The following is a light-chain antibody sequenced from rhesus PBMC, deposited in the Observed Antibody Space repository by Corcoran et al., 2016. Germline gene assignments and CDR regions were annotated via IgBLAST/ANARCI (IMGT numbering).Light chain of an antibody. Sequence: DIQMTQSPSSLSASVGDRVTITCRASQGISNYLSWYQQKPGKAPKLLIYDASTLQSGVPSRFSGSGSGTYFTFTIRSLQPEDFATYYCLQYNSDPFTFGPGTKLDIK. CDR1: QGISNY. CDR2: DAS. CDR3: LQYNSDPFT. J-gene: IGKJ3*01. V-gene: IGKV1-43*02.